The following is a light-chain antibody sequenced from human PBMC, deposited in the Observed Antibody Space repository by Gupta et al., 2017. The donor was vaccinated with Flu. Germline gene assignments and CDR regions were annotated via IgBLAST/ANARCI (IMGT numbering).Light chain of an antibody. Sequence: IVLTQSPGTLSLSPGERATLSCRSSQSIGDNLAWYQQRQGQASRLLIYDASNRAVGIPARFSGGGSGADFTLVISSLEPEDFAVYFCEQRFKWPRTFGQGTKVEIK. CDR1: QSIGDN. CDR2: DAS. V-gene: IGKV3-11*01. CDR3: EQRFKWPRT. J-gene: IGKJ1*01.